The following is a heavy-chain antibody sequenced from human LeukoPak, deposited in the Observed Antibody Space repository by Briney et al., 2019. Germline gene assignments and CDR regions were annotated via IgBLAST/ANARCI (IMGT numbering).Heavy chain of an antibody. CDR1: GFTFGDYA. J-gene: IGHJ4*02. CDR3: TREGYCSSTSCYTFGY. D-gene: IGHD2-2*02. CDR2: IRSKAYGGTT. V-gene: IGHV3-49*04. Sequence: PGGSLRLSCTASGFTFGDYAMSWVRQAPGKGLEWVGFIRSKAYGGTTEYAASVKGRFTISRDDSKSIAYLQMNSLKTEGTAVYYCTREGYCSSTSCYTFGYWGQGTLVTVSS.